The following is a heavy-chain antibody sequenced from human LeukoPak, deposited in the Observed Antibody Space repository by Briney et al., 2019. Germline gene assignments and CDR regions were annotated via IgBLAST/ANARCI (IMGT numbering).Heavy chain of an antibody. Sequence: SQTLSLTCAVSGGSISSSGYYWGWVRQPPGKELEWIGSIYYSGSSHYNPSLKSRVSMSRDTAKNQFSLNLSSVTAADTAVYYCARVGVTADFDYWGQGTLVTVSS. D-gene: IGHD1-26*01. CDR1: GGSISSSGYY. CDR3: ARVGVTADFDY. V-gene: IGHV4-39*07. CDR2: IYYSGSS. J-gene: IGHJ4*02.